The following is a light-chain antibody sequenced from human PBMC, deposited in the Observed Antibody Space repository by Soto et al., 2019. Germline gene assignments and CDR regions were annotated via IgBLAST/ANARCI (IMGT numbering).Light chain of an antibody. CDR3: CSYAGSYTEV. CDR1: SSDVGGYNY. J-gene: IGLJ1*01. Sequence: HSALTQPRSVSGSPGQSVTISCTGTSSDVGGYNYVSWYQQHPGKAPKVMIYDVSKRPSGVPDRFSGSKSGNTASLTISGLQAEDEADYYCCSYAGSYTEVFGTGTKLTVL. CDR2: DVS. V-gene: IGLV2-11*01.